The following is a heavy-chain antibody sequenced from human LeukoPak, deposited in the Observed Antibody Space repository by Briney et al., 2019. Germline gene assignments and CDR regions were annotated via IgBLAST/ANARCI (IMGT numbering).Heavy chain of an antibody. CDR2: ISYDGINK. V-gene: IGHV3-30-3*01. CDR3: ARGLSDCSSTSCHPRDAFDI. D-gene: IGHD2-2*01. Sequence: GRSLRLSCAASGFTFSSYAMHWVRQAPGKGLEWVAVISYDGINKYYADSVKGRFTISRDNSKNTLYLQMNSLRAEDTAVYYCARGLSDCSSTSCHPRDAFDIWGQGTMVTVSS. J-gene: IGHJ3*02. CDR1: GFTFSSYA.